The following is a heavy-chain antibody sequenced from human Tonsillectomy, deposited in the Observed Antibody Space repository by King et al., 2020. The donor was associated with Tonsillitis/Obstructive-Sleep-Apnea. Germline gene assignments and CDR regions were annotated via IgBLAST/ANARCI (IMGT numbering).Heavy chain of an antibody. V-gene: IGHV3-64D*06. CDR2: ISSNGGST. D-gene: IGHD3-22*01. CDR3: VKDRAQHSSGLYYFDY. CDR1: GFTFSSYA. Sequence: VQLVESGGGLLQPGGSLRLSCSASGFTFSSYAMHWVRQAPGKGLEYVSAISSNGGSTYYADSVKGRFTISRDNSKNTLYLQMSSLRAEDTAVYYCVKDRAQHSSGLYYFDYWGQGTLVTVSS. J-gene: IGHJ4*02.